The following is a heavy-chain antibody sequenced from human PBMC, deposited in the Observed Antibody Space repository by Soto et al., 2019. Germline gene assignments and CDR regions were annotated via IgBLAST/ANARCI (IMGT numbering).Heavy chain of an antibody. D-gene: IGHD6-6*01. CDR3: ARAHFVLSQLVLYYYYGMDV. CDR2: IIPIFGTA. V-gene: IGHV1-69*01. Sequence: QVQLVQSGAEVKKPGSSVKVSCKASGGTFSSYAISWVRQAPGQGLEWMGGIIPIFGTANYAQKFQGRVTITADESTSTAYMQLSSLGSEDTAVYYCARAHFVLSQLVLYYYYGMDVWGQGTTVTVSS. J-gene: IGHJ6*02. CDR1: GGTFSSYA.